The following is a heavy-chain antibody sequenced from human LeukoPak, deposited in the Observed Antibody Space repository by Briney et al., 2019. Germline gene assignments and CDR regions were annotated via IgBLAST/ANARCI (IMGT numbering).Heavy chain of an antibody. Sequence: TAGGSLRLSCAASGFTFSSYSMNWVRQAPGKGLEWVSSISSSSSYIYYADSVKGRFTISRDNAKNSLYLQMNSLRAEDTAVYYCARDVFPSDVDVLRYFDWPPYYYYYMDVWGKGTTVTVSS. CDR1: GFTFSSYS. CDR2: ISSSSSYI. J-gene: IGHJ6*03. D-gene: IGHD3-9*01. V-gene: IGHV3-21*01. CDR3: ARDVFPSDVDVLRYFDWPPYYYYYMDV.